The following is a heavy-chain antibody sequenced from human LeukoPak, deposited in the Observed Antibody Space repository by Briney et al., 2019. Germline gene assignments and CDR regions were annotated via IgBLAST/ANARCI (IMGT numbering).Heavy chain of an antibody. Sequence: PSETLSLTCTVSGASVSSASYWTWIRQPPGKGVEWIAHIYNGVNTNYNPSLKSRVTISVDTSKNQFSLRLNSVTAADTAVYYCARSRAFNSGGFDPWGQGSLVTVSS. CDR2: IYNGVNT. CDR1: GASVSSASY. D-gene: IGHD1-26*01. CDR3: ARSRAFNSGGFDP. J-gene: IGHJ5*02. V-gene: IGHV4-61*01.